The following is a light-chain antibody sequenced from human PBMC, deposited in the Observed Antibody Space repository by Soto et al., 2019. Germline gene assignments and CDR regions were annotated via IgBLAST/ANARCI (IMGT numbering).Light chain of an antibody. J-gene: IGLJ3*02. CDR1: NSDIGNYNL. CDR3: WSYTTSDMWV. CDR2: AVS. Sequence: QSALTQPRSVSGSPGQSVSISCTGTNSDIGNYNLVSWYQQPPGKAPKLIIFAVSRRPSGVPDRFSGSKSGNTASLTISGLQADDEADYYCWSYTTSDMWVFGGGTKLTVL. V-gene: IGLV2-11*01.